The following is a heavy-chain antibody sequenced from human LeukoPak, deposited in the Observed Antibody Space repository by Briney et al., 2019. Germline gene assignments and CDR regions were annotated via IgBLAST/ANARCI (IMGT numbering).Heavy chain of an antibody. CDR3: ASHPYCGGDCYSPLDY. CDR2: ISYDGSNK. D-gene: IGHD2-21*02. J-gene: IGHJ4*02. CDR1: GFTFSSYE. Sequence: GGSLRLSCAASGFTFSSYEMNWVRQAPGKGLEWVAVISYDGSNKYYADSVKGRFTISRDNSKNTLYLQMNSLRAEDTAVYYCASHPYCGGDCYSPLDYWGQGTLVTVSS. V-gene: IGHV3-30*04.